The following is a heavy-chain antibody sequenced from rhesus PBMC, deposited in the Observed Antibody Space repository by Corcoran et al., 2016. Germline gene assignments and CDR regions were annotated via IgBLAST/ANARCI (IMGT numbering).Heavy chain of an antibody. V-gene: IGHV2-95*01. CDR2: IYWNDRK. D-gene: IGHD1-7*02. CDR1: GFSIHTAETG. CDR3: ARTKWNDVSLDV. Sequence: QVTLQESGPALVKPTQTLTLTCALSGFSIHTAETGVGWIRQPPGKALEWLANIYWNDRKYYSTSLKSRLTISKDTSNNQVILTMTNMDPVDTATYYCARTKWNDVSLDVWGRGVLVTVSS. J-gene: IGHJ5-2*02.